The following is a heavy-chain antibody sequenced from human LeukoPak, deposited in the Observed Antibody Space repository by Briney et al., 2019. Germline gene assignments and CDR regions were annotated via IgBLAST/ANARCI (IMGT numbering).Heavy chain of an antibody. J-gene: IGHJ4*02. D-gene: IGHD3-22*01. V-gene: IGHV3-74*01. CDR3: ARDLTGPYDH. Sequence: GKSLRLSCAASGFTVSRYWMHWVRQAPGKGLVWVARINVAGNYIDYAESVKGRFTISRDSAKNTLYLQMNSVRAEDTAVYSCARDLTGPYDHWGQGTLVTVSS. CDR2: INVAGNYI. CDR1: GFTVSRYW.